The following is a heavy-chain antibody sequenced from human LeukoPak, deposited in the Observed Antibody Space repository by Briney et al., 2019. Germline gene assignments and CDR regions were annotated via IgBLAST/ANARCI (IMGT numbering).Heavy chain of an antibody. CDR2: LPPDELGI. D-gene: IGHD6-6*01. Sequence: PGGSLRLSCAASGFTFTNYWMRWVRQAPGMGLVWDSRLPPDELGIIYADSVKGRFTVSRDNAKNTVYLQMNNLRVDDTAMYYCVGTIASRGSVYWGQGALVTVSS. CDR3: VGTIASRGSVY. J-gene: IGHJ4*02. V-gene: IGHV3-74*01. CDR1: GFTFTNYW.